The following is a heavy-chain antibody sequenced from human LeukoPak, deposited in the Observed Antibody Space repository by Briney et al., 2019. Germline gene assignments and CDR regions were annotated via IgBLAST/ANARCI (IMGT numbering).Heavy chain of an antibody. CDR2: INPNSGGT. V-gene: IGHV1-2*04. CDR3: ARERVFSGGSCYPDC. D-gene: IGHD2-15*01. J-gene: IGHJ4*02. Sequence: ASMKVSCKPSGYTLTDSYMHWVRQAPGRGRGWVGWINPNSGGTNYAQKFQGWVTMTRDTSISTAYMELSRLRSDDTAVYYCARERVFSGGSCYPDCWGQGTLVTVP. CDR1: GYTLTDSY.